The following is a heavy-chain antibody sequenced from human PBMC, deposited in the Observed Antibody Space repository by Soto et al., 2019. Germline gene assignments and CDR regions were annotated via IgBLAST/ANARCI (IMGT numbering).Heavy chain of an antibody. Sequence: EVQLLESGGGLVQPGGSLRLSCAASGFTFSSYAMSWVRQAPGQGLEWVSAIRGRGGSTYYADSVKGRFTISRDNSKNTLNLQMNSLEADDTAVYYCPKPKQPDSSGYGDYFDYWGQGTLVTVS. D-gene: IGHD3-22*01. CDR3: PKPKQPDSSGYGDYFDY. J-gene: IGHJ4*02. V-gene: IGHV3-23*01. CDR2: IRGRGGST. CDR1: GFTFSSYA.